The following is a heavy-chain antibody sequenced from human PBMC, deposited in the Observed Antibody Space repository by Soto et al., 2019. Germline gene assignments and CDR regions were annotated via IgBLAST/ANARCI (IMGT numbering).Heavy chain of an antibody. CDR3: ARSLRNDIFDY. Sequence: SETLPLTCTVSGDSISRYFWTWIRQPPGKGLEIIGYIFYTGSTNYNPSLKSRVSISVDTPKSQFSLKLSSVTAADTAVYYCARSLRNDIFDYWGQGTLVTVS. CDR2: IFYTGST. D-gene: IGHD3-22*01. J-gene: IGHJ4*02. V-gene: IGHV4-59*01. CDR1: GDSISRYF.